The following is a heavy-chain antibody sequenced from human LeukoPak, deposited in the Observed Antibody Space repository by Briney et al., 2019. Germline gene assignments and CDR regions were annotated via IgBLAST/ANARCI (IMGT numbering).Heavy chain of an antibody. V-gene: IGHV1-2*02. CDR2: INPNSGGT. CDR1: GYTFTGYY. J-gene: IGHJ5*02. D-gene: IGHD2-15*01. Sequence: ASVKVSCKASGYTFTGYYMHWVRQAPGQGLEWMGLINPNSGGTNYAQKFQGRVTMTRDTSISTAYMELSRLRSDDTAVYYCARELGVVVAATGVHWFDPWGQGTLVTVSS. CDR3: ARELGVVVAATGVHWFDP.